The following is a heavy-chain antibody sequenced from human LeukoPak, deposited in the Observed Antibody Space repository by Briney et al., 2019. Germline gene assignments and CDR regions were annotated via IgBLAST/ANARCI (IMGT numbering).Heavy chain of an antibody. D-gene: IGHD3-10*01. V-gene: IGHV4-34*01. CDR3: ARGQRTMVRGVIPY. CDR1: GGSFSGYY. J-gene: IGHJ4*02. CDR2: INHSGST. Sequence: PSETLSLTCAVYGGSFSGYYWSWIRQPPGKGLEWIGEINHSGSTNYNPSLKSRVTISVDTSKNQFSLKLSSVTAADTAVYYCARGQRTMVRGVIPYWGQGTLVTLSS.